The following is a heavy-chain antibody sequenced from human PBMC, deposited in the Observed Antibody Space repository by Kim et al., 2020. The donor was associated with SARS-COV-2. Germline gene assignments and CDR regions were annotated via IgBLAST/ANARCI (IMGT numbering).Heavy chain of an antibody. CDR3: ARAYYDILTEDY. J-gene: IGHJ4*02. Sequence: NYAQKLQGRVTMTTDTSTSTAYMELRSLRSDDTAVYYCARAYYDILTEDYWGQGTLVTVSS. D-gene: IGHD3-9*01. V-gene: IGHV1-18*01.